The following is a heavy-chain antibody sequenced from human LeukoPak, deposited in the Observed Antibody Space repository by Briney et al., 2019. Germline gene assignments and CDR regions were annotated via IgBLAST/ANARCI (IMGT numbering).Heavy chain of an antibody. CDR3: ARDQTTQYYFDS. CDR2: ISDSGSYT. J-gene: IGHJ4*02. CDR1: GFTFSDYY. D-gene: IGHD4-11*01. V-gene: IGHV3-11*05. Sequence: KSGGSLRLSCAASGFTFSDYYMTWIRHTPGKGLEWVSYISDSGSYTNYAASVQGRFTISRDNAKNSLYLDMNSLRAEDTAVYYCARDQTTQYYFDSWGQGTLVTVSS.